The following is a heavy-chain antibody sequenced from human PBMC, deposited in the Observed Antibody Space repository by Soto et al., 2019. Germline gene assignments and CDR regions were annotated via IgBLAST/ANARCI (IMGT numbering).Heavy chain of an antibody. CDR1: GYTFTSYG. D-gene: IGHD3-9*01. CDR2: ISAYNGNT. Sequence: ASVKVSCKASGYTFTSYGISWVRQAPGQGLEWMGWISAYNGNTNYAQKLQGRVTMTTDTSTSTAYMELRSLRSDDTAVYYCARDLEDYYILTGPFDYWGQGTLVTVSS. CDR3: ARDLEDYYILTGPFDY. V-gene: IGHV1-18*01. J-gene: IGHJ4*02.